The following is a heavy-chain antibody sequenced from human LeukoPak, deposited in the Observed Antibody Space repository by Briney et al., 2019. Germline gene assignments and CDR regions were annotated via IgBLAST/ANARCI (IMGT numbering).Heavy chain of an antibody. D-gene: IGHD3-10*01. V-gene: IGHV4-61*02. CDR2: IHTGGST. J-gene: IGHJ4*02. CDR1: GGSISSGTYY. Sequence: SQTLSLTCTVSGGSISSGTYYWSWIRQPAGKGLEWIGRIHTGGSTNYNPSLKSRVTISVDTSKNQFSLKLSSVTAADTAVYYCARGPASTELWLDYFDYWGQGTLVTVSS. CDR3: ARGPASTELWLDYFDY.